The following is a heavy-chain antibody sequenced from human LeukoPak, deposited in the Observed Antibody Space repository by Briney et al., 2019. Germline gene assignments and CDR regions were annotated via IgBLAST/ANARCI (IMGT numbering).Heavy chain of an antibody. CDR2: INWNGASV. CDR3: ARDLGYSSGPNY. J-gene: IGHJ4*02. V-gene: IGHV3-9*01. D-gene: IGHD6-19*01. CDR1: GFTFDDYA. Sequence: PGRSLRLSCAASGFTFDDYAMHWVRQTPRKGLEWVSGINWNGASVGYADSVTGRFTISRDNAKNSLYLQMNSLRAEDTAVYCCARDLGYSSGPNYWGQGTRVTVSS.